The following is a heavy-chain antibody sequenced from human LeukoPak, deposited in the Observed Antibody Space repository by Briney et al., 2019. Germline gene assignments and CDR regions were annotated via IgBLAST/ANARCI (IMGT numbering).Heavy chain of an antibody. V-gene: IGHV3-48*04. Sequence: GGSLRLSCAASGFTFSSYSMNWVRQAPGKGLEWVSYISYSSSTIYYADSVKGRFTISRDNAKNSLYLQMNSLRAEDTAVYFCARPVDYYYYGMDVWGQGTTVTVSS. CDR2: ISYSSSTI. CDR3: ARPVDYYYYGMDV. J-gene: IGHJ6*02. D-gene: IGHD4-23*01. CDR1: GFTFSSYS.